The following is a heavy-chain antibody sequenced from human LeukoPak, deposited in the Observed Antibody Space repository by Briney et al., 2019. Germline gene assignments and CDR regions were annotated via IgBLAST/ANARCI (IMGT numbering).Heavy chain of an antibody. CDR3: AGVGVECSGGSCHEYFDY. CDR2: IIPSSGTA. V-gene: IGHV1-69*01. J-gene: IGHJ4*02. CDR1: GGTFSSYA. D-gene: IGHD2-15*01. Sequence: ASVKVSCKASGGTFSSYAISWVRQAPGQGLEWMGDIIPSSGTANYAHNFQGRVTITADESTRTAYMELSRLRSDDTAVYYCAGVGVECSGGSCHEYFDYWGQGTLVTVSS.